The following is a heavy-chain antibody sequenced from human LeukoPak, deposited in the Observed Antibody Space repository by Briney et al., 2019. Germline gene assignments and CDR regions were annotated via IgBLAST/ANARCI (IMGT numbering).Heavy chain of an antibody. J-gene: IGHJ4*02. CDR3: ASYIRRFDY. CDR1: GGSISSSSYY. D-gene: IGHD4-11*01. V-gene: IGHV4-39*01. Sequence: SETLSPTCTVSGGSISSSSYYWGWIRQPPGKGLEWIGSTYYSGSTYYNPSLKSRVTISVDTSKNQFSLKLSSVTAADTAVYYCASYIRRFDYWGQGTLVTVSS. CDR2: TYYSGST.